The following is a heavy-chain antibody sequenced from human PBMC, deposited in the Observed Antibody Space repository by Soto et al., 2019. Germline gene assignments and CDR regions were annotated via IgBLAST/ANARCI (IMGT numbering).Heavy chain of an antibody. CDR2: ISGSGGST. Sequence: GGSLRLSCAASGFTFSSYAMSWVRQAPGKGLEWVSAISGSGGSTYYADSVKGRFTISRDNSKNTLYLQMNSLRAEDTAVYYCAKAPRTYYDFWSGQPNWDYYMGGWGKGTTVTVSS. D-gene: IGHD3-3*01. CDR3: AKAPRTYYDFWSGQPNWDYYMGG. V-gene: IGHV3-23*01. J-gene: IGHJ6*03. CDR1: GFTFSSYA.